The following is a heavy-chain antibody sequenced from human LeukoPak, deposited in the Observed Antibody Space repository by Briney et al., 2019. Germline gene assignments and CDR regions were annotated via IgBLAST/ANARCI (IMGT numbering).Heavy chain of an antibody. D-gene: IGHD3-3*01. Sequence: PSETLSLTGTVSGGSISSYYWSWIRQPPGKGLEWIGYIYYSGSTNYNPSLKSRVTISVDTSKNQFSLKLSSVTAADTAVYYCARESHDLWLAYPAPLDHWCPVTLGIVSS. CDR1: GGSISSYY. J-gene: IGHJ5*02. CDR3: ARESHDLWLAYPAPLDH. V-gene: IGHV4-59*01. CDR2: IYYSGST.